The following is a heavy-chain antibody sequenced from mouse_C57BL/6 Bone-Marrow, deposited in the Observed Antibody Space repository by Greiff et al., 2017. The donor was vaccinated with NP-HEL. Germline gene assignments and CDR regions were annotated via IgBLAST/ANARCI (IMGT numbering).Heavy chain of an antibody. J-gene: IGHJ2*01. CDR2: INYDGSST. CDR1: GFTFSDYY. D-gene: IGHD2-2*01. Sequence: EVQVVESEGGLVQPGSSMKLSCTASGFTFSDYYMAWVRQVPEKGLEWVANINYDGSSTYYLDSLKSRFIISRDNAKNILYLQMSSLKSEDTATYYCAREGLRENYFDYWGQGTTLTVSS. CDR3: AREGLRENYFDY. V-gene: IGHV5-16*01.